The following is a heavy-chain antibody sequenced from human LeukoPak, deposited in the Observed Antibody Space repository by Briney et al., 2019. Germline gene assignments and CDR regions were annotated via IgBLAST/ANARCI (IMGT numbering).Heavy chain of an antibody. D-gene: IGHD6-13*01. CDR3: ASLAAAGNSAY. V-gene: IGHV4-39*07. Sequence: PSETLSLTCTVSGGSISSSSYYWGWIRQPPGKGLEWIGSIYYSGSTYYNPSLKSRVTISVDTSKNQFSLKLSSVTAADTAVYYCASLAAAGNSAYWGQGTLVTVSS. J-gene: IGHJ4*02. CDR1: GGSISSSSYY. CDR2: IYYSGST.